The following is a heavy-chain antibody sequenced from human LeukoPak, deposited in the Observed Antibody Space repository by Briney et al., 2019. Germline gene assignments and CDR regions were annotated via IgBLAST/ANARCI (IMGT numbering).Heavy chain of an antibody. CDR3: ARDGRFSPVTRSGVGAFDI. CDR2: ISSSSSYI. CDR1: GFTFSSYS. Sequence: GGSLRLSCAASGFTFSSYSMNWVRQAPGKGLEWVSSISSSSSYIYYADSVKGRFTISRDNAKNSLYLQMNSLRAEDTAVYYCARDGRFSPVTRSGVGAFDIWGQGTMVTVSS. J-gene: IGHJ3*02. D-gene: IGHD3-10*01. V-gene: IGHV3-21*01.